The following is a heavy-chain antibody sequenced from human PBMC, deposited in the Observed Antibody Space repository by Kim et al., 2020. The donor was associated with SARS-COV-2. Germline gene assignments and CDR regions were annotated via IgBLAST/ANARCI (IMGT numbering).Heavy chain of an antibody. CDR1: GFTFSSYA. CDR2: ISYDGSNK. Sequence: GGSLRLSCAASGFTFSSYAMHWVRQAPGKGLEWVAVISYDGSNKYYADSVKGRFTISRDNSKNTLYLQMNSLRAEDTAVYYCASPPRGSVLRYFADHTLPSYWGQGTLVTVSS. V-gene: IGHV3-30*04. CDR3: ASPPRGSVLRYFADHTLPSY. J-gene: IGHJ4*02. D-gene: IGHD3-9*01.